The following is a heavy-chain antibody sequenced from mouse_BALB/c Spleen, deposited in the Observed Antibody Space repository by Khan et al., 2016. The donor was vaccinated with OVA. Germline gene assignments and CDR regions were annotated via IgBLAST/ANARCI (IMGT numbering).Heavy chain of an antibody. V-gene: IGHV1S137*01. CDR1: GYTFTDYA. Sequence: QVQLQQSGPELVRPGVSVKISCKGSGYTFTDYAVHWMKQSHAKNLEWIGIISTYSGNTNYNQKFKGKATMTVDKSSSAAYMELARLTSADSAVYYCAGPAYDGYYDYWGQGTTLTVSS. CDR3: AGPAYDGYYDY. D-gene: IGHD2-3*01. CDR2: ISTYSGNT. J-gene: IGHJ2*01.